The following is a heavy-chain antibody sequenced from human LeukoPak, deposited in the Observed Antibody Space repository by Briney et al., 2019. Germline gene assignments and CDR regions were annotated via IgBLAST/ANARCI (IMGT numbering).Heavy chain of an antibody. Sequence: GASVKVSCKVSGYTLTELSMHWVRQAPGKGLEWMGGFDPEDGETIYAQKFQGRVTMTEDTSTDTAYMELSSLRSEDTAVYYCATVRRENSGSYGDWYFDLWGRGTLVTVSS. J-gene: IGHJ2*01. CDR3: ATVRRENSGSYGDWYFDL. CDR1: GYTLTELS. CDR2: FDPEDGET. V-gene: IGHV1-24*01. D-gene: IGHD1-26*01.